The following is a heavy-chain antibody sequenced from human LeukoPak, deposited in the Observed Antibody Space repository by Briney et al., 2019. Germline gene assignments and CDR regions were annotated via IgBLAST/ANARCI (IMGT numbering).Heavy chain of an antibody. CDR3: ARQREYSSSALGGFDP. V-gene: IGHV4-30-4*01. CDR1: GGSISSGDYY. D-gene: IGHD6-6*01. CDR2: INHSGST. J-gene: IGHJ5*02. Sequence: SQTLSLTCTVAGGSISSGDYYWSWIRQPPGKGLEWIGEINHSGSTNYNPSLKSRVTISVDTSKNQFSLKLSSVTAADTAVYYCARQREYSSSALGGFDPWGGGNGVTVSS.